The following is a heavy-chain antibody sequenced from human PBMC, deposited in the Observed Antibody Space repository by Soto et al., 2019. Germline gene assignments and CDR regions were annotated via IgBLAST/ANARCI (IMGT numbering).Heavy chain of an antibody. V-gene: IGHV3-48*01. J-gene: IGHJ4*02. CDR2: ISSSSSTI. CDR3: DRAHLNLGNTGTTSDY. CDR1: GFTFSSYS. D-gene: IGHD1-1*01. Sequence: GGSLRLSCAASGFTFSSYSMNWVRQAPGKGLEWVSYISSSSSTIYYADSVKGRFTISRDNAKNSLYLQMNSLRAEDTAVYYCDRAHLNLGNTGTTSDYWGQGTRVTVSS.